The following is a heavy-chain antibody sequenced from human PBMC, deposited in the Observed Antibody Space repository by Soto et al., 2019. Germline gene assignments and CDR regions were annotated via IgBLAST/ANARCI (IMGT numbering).Heavy chain of an antibody. J-gene: IGHJ5*02. CDR3: VGIFGASQELWFDP. D-gene: IGHD3-3*01. V-gene: IGHV4-30-4*01. Sequence: SETLSLTCTVSGGSISSGDYYWSWIRQPPGKGLEWIGYIYYSGSTYYNPSLKSRVTISVDTSKNQFSLKLSSVTAADTAVYYCVGIFGASQELWFDPWGQGTLVTVSS. CDR2: IYYSGST. CDR1: GGSISSGDYY.